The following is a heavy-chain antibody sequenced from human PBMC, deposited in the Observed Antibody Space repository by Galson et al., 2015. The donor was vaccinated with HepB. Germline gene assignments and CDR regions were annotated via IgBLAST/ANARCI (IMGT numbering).Heavy chain of an antibody. CDR2: INAGNGNT. D-gene: IGHD3-9*01. CDR1: GYTFTSYA. J-gene: IGHJ3*02. Sequence: SVKVSCKASGYTFTSYAMHWVRQAPGQRLEWMGWINAGNGNTKYSQKFQGRVTITRDTSASTAYMELSSLRSEDTAVYYCARRRYFDWLLKRRDAFDIWGQGTMVTVSS. CDR3: ARRRYFDWLLKRRDAFDI. V-gene: IGHV1-3*01.